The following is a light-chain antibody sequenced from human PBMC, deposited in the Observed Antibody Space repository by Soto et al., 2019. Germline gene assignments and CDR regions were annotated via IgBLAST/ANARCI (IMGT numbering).Light chain of an antibody. CDR3: LLYSXXXLXWV. V-gene: IGLV7-46*01. Sequence: QAVVTQEPSLTVSPGGTVTLTCGSSTGSVTSGHYPYWFQQKPGHAPRTLIYDTSKKHSWTPARFSGSLLGGKAALTLSGVQPEDEAEYYCLLYSXXXLXWVFGGGTKVTVL. CDR1: TGSVTSGHY. J-gene: IGLJ3*02. CDR2: DTS.